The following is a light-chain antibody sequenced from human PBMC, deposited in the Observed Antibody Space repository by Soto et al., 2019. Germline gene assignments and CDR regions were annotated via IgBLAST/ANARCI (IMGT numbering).Light chain of an antibody. CDR3: QDYTSYSGA. CDR2: KAS. Sequence: DIHVTQSPTTLSASVGDRVTFTCRASQSISSWLAWYQQKPGKAPKLLIYKASTLKSGVPSRFSGSGSGTEFTLTISSLKPDDFATYYCQDYTSYSGAFAQGTKVDIK. V-gene: IGKV1-5*03. J-gene: IGKJ1*01. CDR1: QSISSW.